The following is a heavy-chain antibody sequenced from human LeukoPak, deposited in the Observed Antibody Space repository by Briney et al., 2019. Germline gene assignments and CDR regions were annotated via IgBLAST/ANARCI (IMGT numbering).Heavy chain of an antibody. J-gene: IGHJ4*02. Sequence: PGGSLRLSCVASGFTFSSYSMNWVRQAPGKGLEWVSFISGGSSYIYYADSVKGRFTISRDNAKNSLYLQMNSLRAEDTAVYYCARSSTYCSGGSCNFYYFDHWGQGTLVTVSS. V-gene: IGHV3-21*01. CDR3: ARSSTYCSGGSCNFYYFDH. CDR1: GFTFSSYS. D-gene: IGHD2-15*01. CDR2: ISGGSSYI.